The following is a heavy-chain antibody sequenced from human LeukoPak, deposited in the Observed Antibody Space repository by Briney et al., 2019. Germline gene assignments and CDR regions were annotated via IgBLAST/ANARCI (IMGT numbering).Heavy chain of an antibody. V-gene: IGHV1-3*01. CDR3: ARDPRNYYGSGSYSGAFDI. CDR1: GYAFTSYA. D-gene: IGHD3-10*01. Sequence: ASVEGSFKASGYAFTSYAMHWGRPAPGQRRGGVGWINAGNGNTKYSQKFQGRATITRDTSASTAYMELSSLRSEDTAVYYCARDPRNYYGSGSYSGAFDIWGQGTMVTVSS. J-gene: IGHJ3*02. CDR2: INAGNGNT.